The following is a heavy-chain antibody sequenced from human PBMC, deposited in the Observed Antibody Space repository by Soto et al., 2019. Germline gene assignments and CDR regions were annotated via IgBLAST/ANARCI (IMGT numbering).Heavy chain of an antibody. Sequence: ASVKVSCKASGYTFTSYGISWVRQAPGQGLEWMGWISAYNGNTNYAQKLQGRVTKTTDTSTSTAYMELRSLRSDDTAVYYCARVKVDLTPNDPWGQGTLVTVSS. CDR1: GYTFTSYG. CDR3: ARVKVDLTPNDP. V-gene: IGHV1-18*01. J-gene: IGHJ5*02. D-gene: IGHD5-12*01. CDR2: ISAYNGNT.